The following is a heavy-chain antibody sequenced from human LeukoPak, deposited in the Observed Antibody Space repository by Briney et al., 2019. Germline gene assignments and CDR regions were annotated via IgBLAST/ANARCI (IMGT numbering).Heavy chain of an antibody. J-gene: IGHJ6*03. V-gene: IGHV1-18*01. CDR3: ARAEYNSASCYFGYAYYMDV. CDR2: IHAYNGNT. Sequence: ASVKVSCKASGYTFTSYGLNWVRPAPGQGLEWMGWIHAYNGNTNYAQKLQGRVTLTTHTSTSTAYMYLSRLRYDDTAVYYCARAEYNSASCYFGYAYYMDVWGKGTTVTVSS. D-gene: IGHD2-2*01. CDR1: GYTFTSYG.